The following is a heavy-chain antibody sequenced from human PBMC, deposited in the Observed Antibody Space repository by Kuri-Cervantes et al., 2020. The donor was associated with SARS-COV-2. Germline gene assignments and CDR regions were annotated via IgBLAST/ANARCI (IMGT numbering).Heavy chain of an antibody. D-gene: IGHD2-2*01. CDR1: GFTFSSYE. CDR3: AKDSQIVVVPAATYYYYYGMDV. V-gene: IGHV3-48*03. Sequence: GESLKISCAASGFTFSSYEMNWVRQAPGKGLEWVSYISSSGSTIYYAGSVKGRFTISRDNAKNSLYLQMNSLRAEDTAVYYCAKDSQIVVVPAATYYYYYGMDVWGQGTTVTVSS. J-gene: IGHJ6*02. CDR2: ISSSGSTI.